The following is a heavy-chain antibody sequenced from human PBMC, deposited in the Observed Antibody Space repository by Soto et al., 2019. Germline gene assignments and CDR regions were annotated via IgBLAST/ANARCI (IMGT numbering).Heavy chain of an antibody. CDR1: GFIFSGYA. D-gene: IGHD3-9*01. CDR3: AKETNAYEINY. J-gene: IGHJ4*02. V-gene: IGHV3-30-3*01. CDR2: IAYDGNTQ. Sequence: QVQLVESGGGVVQPGRSLRLSCAAPGFIFSGYAMHWVRQAPGKGLEWVAVIAYDGNTQYYADSVKGRFTVSRDNSNNMLYVQMNNLRDEDTAMYYCAKETNAYEINYWGQGTPVTVSS.